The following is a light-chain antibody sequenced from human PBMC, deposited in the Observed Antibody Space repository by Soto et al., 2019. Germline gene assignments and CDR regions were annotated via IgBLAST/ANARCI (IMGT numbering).Light chain of an antibody. V-gene: IGKV3-15*01. CDR1: QSVSSN. CDR2: GAS. CDR3: QQYNNWPPWT. J-gene: IGKJ1*01. Sequence: MVLTQAPAKRCVSEGERATLSCRASQSVSSNLAWYQQKPGQAPRLLIYGASTRATDIPARFSGSGSGTEFTLTISSLQPEDFAVYYCQQYNNWPPWTFGQGTNVDIK.